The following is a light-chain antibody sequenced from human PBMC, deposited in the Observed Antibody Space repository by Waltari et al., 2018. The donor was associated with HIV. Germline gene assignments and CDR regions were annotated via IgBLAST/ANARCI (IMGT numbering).Light chain of an antibody. J-gene: IGLJ3*02. CDR1: SGSVSTSYY. V-gene: IGLV8-61*01. CDR2: ATN. Sequence: QTVVTQEPSLSVSPGGTITLTCGLHSGSVSTSYYPSGYQQTPGQAPRTLVYATNTRSSGVPDRFSGTILGNKAALTITGAQADDDSAFYCVLYMGSGIPMFGGGTKLTVL. CDR3: VLYMGSGIPM.